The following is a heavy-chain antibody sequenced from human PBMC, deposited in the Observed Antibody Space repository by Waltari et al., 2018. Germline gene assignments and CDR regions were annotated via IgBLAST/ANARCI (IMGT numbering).Heavy chain of an antibody. V-gene: IGHV1-69*04. CDR3: ARFTAGYYYYYMDV. CDR2: IIPILGIA. Sequence: QVQLVQSGAEVKKPGSSVKVSCKASGGPFSSYAISWVRPAPGQGLEWMGGIIPILGIANYAQKFQGRVTITADESTSTAYMELSSLRSEDTAVYYCARFTAGYYYYYMDVWGKGTTVTVSS. J-gene: IGHJ6*03. CDR1: GGPFSSYA.